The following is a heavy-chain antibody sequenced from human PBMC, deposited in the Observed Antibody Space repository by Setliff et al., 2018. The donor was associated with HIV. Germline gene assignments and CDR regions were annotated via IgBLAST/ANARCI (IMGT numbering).Heavy chain of an antibody. Sequence: KTSETLSLTCTVSGASISSYCWNWIRQPPGKGLEWIGFIFASGETKYNPSLQSRVTISIDTSKNQFSLKLSSVIAADTAMYYCARRIDNSGTFPDKNWFDPWGQGSPVTVSS. J-gene: IGHJ5*02. CDR1: GASISSYC. CDR3: ARRIDNSGTFPDKNWFDP. D-gene: IGHD3-10*01. CDR2: IFASGET. V-gene: IGHV4-4*09.